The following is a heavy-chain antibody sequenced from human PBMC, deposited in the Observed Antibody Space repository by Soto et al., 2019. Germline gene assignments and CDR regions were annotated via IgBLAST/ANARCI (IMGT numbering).Heavy chain of an antibody. J-gene: IGHJ5*02. CDR3: ARKGGSRRANWFDP. V-gene: IGHV1-46*01. CDR2: INPSGGST. D-gene: IGHD6-13*01. CDR1: GYTFTSYY. Sequence: ASVKVSCKASGYTFTSYYMHWVRQAPGQGLEWMGIINPSGGSTGYAQKFQGRVTMTRNTSISTAYMELSSLRSEDTAVYYCARKGGSRRANWFDPWGQGTLVTVS.